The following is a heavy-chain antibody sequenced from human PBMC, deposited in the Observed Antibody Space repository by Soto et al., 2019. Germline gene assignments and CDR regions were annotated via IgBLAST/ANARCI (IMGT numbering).Heavy chain of an antibody. J-gene: IGHJ4*02. CDR3: AREGNLGRWLQPLDF. Sequence: SETLSLTCTVSGDSISACSWSWVRQPPGKGLEWIGNIHYNGNTKYNPSLKSRVTMSVDTSKNQFSLRLISVTAADTAIYFCAREGNLGRWLQPLDFWGQGTLVTSPQ. V-gene: IGHV4-59*01. CDR2: IHYNGNT. CDR1: GDSISACS. D-gene: IGHD5-12*01.